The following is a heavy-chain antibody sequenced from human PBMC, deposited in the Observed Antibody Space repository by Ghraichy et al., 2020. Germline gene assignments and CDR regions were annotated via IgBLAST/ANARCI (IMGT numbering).Heavy chain of an antibody. J-gene: IGHJ5*02. CDR2: INHSGST. CDR1: GGSFSGYY. V-gene: IGHV4-34*01. CDR3: ARGQRIVGARFDP. D-gene: IGHD1-26*01. Sequence: SETLSLTCAVYGGSFSGYYWSWIRQPPGKGLEWIGEINHSGSTNYNPSLKSRVTISVDTSKNQFSLKLSSVTAADTAVYYCARGQRIVGARFDPWGQGTLVTVSS.